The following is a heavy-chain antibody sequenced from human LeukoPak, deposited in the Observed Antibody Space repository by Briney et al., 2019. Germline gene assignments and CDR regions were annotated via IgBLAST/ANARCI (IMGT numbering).Heavy chain of an antibody. Sequence: ASVTVSCKASGYTFTSYDINWVRQATGQGLEWMGWMNPNSGNTGYAQKFQGRVTMTRNTSISTAYMELSSLGSEDTAVYYCARGPGDYYYYYGMDVWGQGTTVTVSS. CDR2: MNPNSGNT. J-gene: IGHJ6*02. CDR3: ARGPGDYYYYYGMDV. V-gene: IGHV1-8*01. D-gene: IGHD7-27*01. CDR1: GYTFTSYD.